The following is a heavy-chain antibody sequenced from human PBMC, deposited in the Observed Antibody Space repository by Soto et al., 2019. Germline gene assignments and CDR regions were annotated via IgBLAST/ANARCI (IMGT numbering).Heavy chain of an antibody. CDR3: ARGGPLIAVAGYFDY. CDR2: IIPIFGTA. CDR1: GGTFSSYA. J-gene: IGHJ4*02. D-gene: IGHD6-19*01. Sequence: QVQLVQSGAEVKKPGSSVKVSCKASGGTFSSYAISWVRQAPGQGLEWMGGIIPIFGTANYAQKFQGRVTITADEATSTAYMELSSLRSEATAVYYCARGGPLIAVAGYFDYWGQGTLVTVSS. V-gene: IGHV1-69*01.